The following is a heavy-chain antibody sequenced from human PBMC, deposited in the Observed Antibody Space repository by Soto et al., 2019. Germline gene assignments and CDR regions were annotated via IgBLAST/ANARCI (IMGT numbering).Heavy chain of an antibody. J-gene: IGHJ6*02. Sequence: PSQTLSLTCAISGDSVSSNSAAWNWIRQSPSRGLEWLGRTYYRSKWYNDYAVSVKSRITINPDTSKNQFSLQLNSVTPEDTAVYYCARGGVYSSSWYQWYGMDVWGQGTTVTVSS. V-gene: IGHV6-1*01. CDR1: GDSVSSNSAA. D-gene: IGHD6-13*01. CDR2: TYYRSKWYN. CDR3: ARGGVYSSSWYQWYGMDV.